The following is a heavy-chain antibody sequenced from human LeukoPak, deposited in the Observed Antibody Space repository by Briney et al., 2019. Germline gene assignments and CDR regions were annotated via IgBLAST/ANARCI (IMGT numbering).Heavy chain of an antibody. V-gene: IGHV4-4*07. CDR3: ARDSASMVRGASYNWFDP. D-gene: IGHD3-10*01. Sequence: PSETLSLTCAVYGGSFSGYYWSWIRQPAGKGLEWIGRIYTSGSTNYNPSLKSRVTMSVDTSKNQFSLKLSSVTAADTAVYYCARDSASMVRGASYNWFDPWGQGTLVTVSS. CDR1: GGSFSGYY. J-gene: IGHJ5*02. CDR2: IYTSGST.